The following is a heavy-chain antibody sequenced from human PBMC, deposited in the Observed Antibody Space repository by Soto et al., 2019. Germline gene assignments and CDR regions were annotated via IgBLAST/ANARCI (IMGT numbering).Heavy chain of an antibody. CDR1: GFALTNYV. J-gene: IGHJ6*02. CDR2: VGGGGSII. CDR3: AKDEFSGWYGYYYYGMDV. D-gene: IGHD6-19*01. Sequence: PGGSLRLSCAASGFALTNYVMSWVRQAPGKGLEWVSAVGGGGSIIEYADSVKGRFTISRDTSKNTLYLQMNSLRAEDTAVYYCAKDEFSGWYGYYYYGMDVWGQGTTVTVSS. V-gene: IGHV3-23*01.